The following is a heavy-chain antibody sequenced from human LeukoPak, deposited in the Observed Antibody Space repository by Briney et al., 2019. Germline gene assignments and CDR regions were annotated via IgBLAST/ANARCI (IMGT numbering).Heavy chain of an antibody. V-gene: IGHV4-34*01. Sequence: SETLSLTCAVYGGSFSGYYWSWIRQPPGKGLEWIGEINHSGSTNYNPSLKSRVTISVDTPKNQFSLKLSSVTAADTAVYYCARENYYDSSGPFDYWGQGTLVTVSS. CDR2: INHSGST. CDR1: GGSFSGYY. D-gene: IGHD3-22*01. CDR3: ARENYYDSSGPFDY. J-gene: IGHJ4*02.